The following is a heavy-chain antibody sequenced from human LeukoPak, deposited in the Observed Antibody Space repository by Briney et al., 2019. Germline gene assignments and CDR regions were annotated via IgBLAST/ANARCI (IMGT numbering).Heavy chain of an antibody. CDR3: ASTIAAAGGGNY. CDR1: GGSISSSSYY. J-gene: IGHJ4*02. D-gene: IGHD6-13*01. V-gene: IGHV4-39*01. CDR2: IYYSGST. Sequence: SETLSLTCTVSGGSISSSSYYWGWIRRPPGKGLEWIGSIYYSGSTYYNPSLKSRVTISVDTSKNQFSLKLSSVTAADTAVYYCASTIAAAGGGNYWGQGTLVTVSS.